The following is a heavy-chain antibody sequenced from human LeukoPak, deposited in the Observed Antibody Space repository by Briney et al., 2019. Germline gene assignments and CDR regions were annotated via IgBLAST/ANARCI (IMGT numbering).Heavy chain of an antibody. CDR2: ISGSGGST. J-gene: IGHJ4*02. CDR3: AKVIGYSSGWYVY. D-gene: IGHD6-19*01. CDR1: GFTFSSYA. Sequence: GGSLRLSCAASGFTFSSYAMSWVRQAPGKGREWVSAISGSGGSTYYADSVKGRFTISRDNSKNTLYLQMNSLRAEDTAVYYCAKVIGYSSGWYVYWGQGTLVTVSS. V-gene: IGHV3-23*01.